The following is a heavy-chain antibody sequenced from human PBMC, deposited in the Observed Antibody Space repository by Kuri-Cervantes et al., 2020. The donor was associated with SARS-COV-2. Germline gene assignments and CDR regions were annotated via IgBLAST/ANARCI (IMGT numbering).Heavy chain of an antibody. J-gene: IGHJ6*03. CDR2: IYPGDSDT. V-gene: IGHV5-51*01. D-gene: IGHD2-15*01. Sequence: GESLKISCKGSGYSFTSYWIGWVRQMPGKGLEWMGIIYPGDSDTRYSLSFQGQVTISADKSISTAYLQWSSLKASDTAMYYCARGGGPSLRYYYYYMDVWGKGTTVTVSS. CDR1: GYSFTSYW. CDR3: ARGGGPSLRYYYYYMDV.